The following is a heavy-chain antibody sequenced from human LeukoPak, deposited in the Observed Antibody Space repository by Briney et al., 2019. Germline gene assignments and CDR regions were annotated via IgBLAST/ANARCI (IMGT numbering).Heavy chain of an antibody. CDR1: GFTFSSYA. CDR2: ISYDGSNK. CDR3: AREGPREGATSYNWFDP. D-gene: IGHD1-26*01. Sequence: GGSLRLSCAASGFTFSSYAMHWVRQAPGKGLEWVAVISYDGSNKYYADSVKGRFTISRDNAKNSLYLQMNSLRAEDTAVYYCAREGPREGATSYNWFDPWGQGTLVTVSS. V-gene: IGHV3-30-3*01. J-gene: IGHJ5*02.